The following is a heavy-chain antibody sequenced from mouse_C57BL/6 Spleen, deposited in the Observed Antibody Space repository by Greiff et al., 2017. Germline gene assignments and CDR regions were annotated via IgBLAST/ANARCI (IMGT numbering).Heavy chain of an antibody. J-gene: IGHJ3*01. CDR2: IDPSDSYT. V-gene: IGHV1-69*01. CDR3: ARAHNYGSSYRAWFAY. CDR1: GYTFTSYW. Sequence: QVQLQQPGAELVMPGASVKLSCKASGYTFTSYWMHWVKQRPGQGLEWIGEIDPSDSYTNYNQKFKGKSTLTVDKSSSTAYMQLSSLPSEDSAVYYCARAHNYGSSYRAWFAYWGQGTLVTVSA. D-gene: IGHD1-1*01.